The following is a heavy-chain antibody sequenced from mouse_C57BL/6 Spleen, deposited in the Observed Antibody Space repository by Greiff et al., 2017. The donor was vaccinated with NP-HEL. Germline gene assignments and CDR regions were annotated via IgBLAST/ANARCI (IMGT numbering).Heavy chain of an antibody. D-gene: IGHD1-1*02. CDR1: GYTFTSYG. CDR3: ARADEDVVYCYATDD. Sequence: VQLQQPGTELAKPGASVKLSCKASGYTFTSYGMHWVKQRPGQGLEWIGNINPSNGGTNYNEKFKSKATLTADKSSSTAYMQLRRLTSEYSAVYCCARADEDVVYCYATDDWGQGTSVTVSS. V-gene: IGHV1-53*01. J-gene: IGHJ4*01. CDR2: INPSNGGT.